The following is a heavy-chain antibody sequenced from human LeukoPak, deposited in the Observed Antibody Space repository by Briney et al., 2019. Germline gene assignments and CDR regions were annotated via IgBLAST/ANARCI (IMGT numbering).Heavy chain of an antibody. CDR3: AKDDSTGAFDI. CDR1: GFTFSSCW. J-gene: IGHJ3*02. Sequence: PGGSLRLSCAASGFTFSSCWMHWVRQAPGRGLIWVSRINGDGSSTSHAGSVKGRFTISRDNAKNTLYLQMNSLRAEDTAVYYCAKDDSTGAFDIWGQGTMVTVSS. CDR2: INGDGSST. V-gene: IGHV3-74*01. D-gene: IGHD3-22*01.